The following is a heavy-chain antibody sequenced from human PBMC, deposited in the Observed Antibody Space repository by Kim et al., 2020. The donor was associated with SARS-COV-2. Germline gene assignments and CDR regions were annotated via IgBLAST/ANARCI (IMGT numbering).Heavy chain of an antibody. Sequence: TPSLESRVTISVDTSKNQFSLKLGSVTAADTAVYYCARGHGVDSLNWFDPWCQGTLVTVSS. V-gene: IGHV4-34*01. D-gene: IGHD2-21*01. CDR3: ARGHGVDSLNWFDP. J-gene: IGHJ5*02.